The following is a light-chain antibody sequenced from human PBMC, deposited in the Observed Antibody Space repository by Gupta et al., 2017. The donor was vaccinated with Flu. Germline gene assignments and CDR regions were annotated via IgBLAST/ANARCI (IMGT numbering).Light chain of an antibody. Sequence: RVTISCSGSSSNIGSNYVYWYQQLPGTAPKLLIYRNNQRPSGVPDRFSGSKSGTSASLAISGLRSEDEADYYCAAGDDSRSGVVFGGGTKLTVL. V-gene: IGLV1-47*01. CDR3: AAGDDSRSGVV. CDR2: RNN. CDR1: SSNIGSNY. J-gene: IGLJ2*01.